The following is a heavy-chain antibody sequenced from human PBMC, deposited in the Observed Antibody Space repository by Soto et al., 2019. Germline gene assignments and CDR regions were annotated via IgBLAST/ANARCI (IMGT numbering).Heavy chain of an antibody. V-gene: IGHV1-69*13. Sequence: ASVKVSCKASGGTFSSYAISWVRQAPGQGLEWMGGIIPIFGTANYAQKFQGRVTITADESTSTAYMELSSLRSEDTAVYYCARDPPDYGSGSSSDINFDYWGQGTLVTVSS. D-gene: IGHD3-10*01. J-gene: IGHJ4*02. CDR1: GGTFSSYA. CDR3: ARDPPDYGSGSSSDINFDY. CDR2: IIPIFGTA.